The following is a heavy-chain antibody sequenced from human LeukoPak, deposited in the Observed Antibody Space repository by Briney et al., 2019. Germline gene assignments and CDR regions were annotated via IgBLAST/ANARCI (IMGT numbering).Heavy chain of an antibody. CDR2: ISWNSGSI. D-gene: IGHD3-22*01. CDR1: GFTFDDYA. CDR3: AKGSYDSSGYYNFDY. J-gene: IGHJ4*02. V-gene: IGHV3-9*03. Sequence: PGGSLRLSCAASGFTFDDYAMHWFRQAPGKGLDWFSGISWNSGSIGYADSVKGRFTISRDNAKNSLYLQMNSLRAEDMALYYCAKGSYDSSGYYNFDYWGQGTLVTVSS.